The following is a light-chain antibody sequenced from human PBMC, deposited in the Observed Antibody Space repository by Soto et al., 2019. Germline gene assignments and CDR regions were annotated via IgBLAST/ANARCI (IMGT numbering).Light chain of an antibody. V-gene: IGKV1-12*01. CDR1: QDIHTW. CDR3: QQANSFPCT. J-gene: IGKJ3*01. CDR2: GAS. Sequence: DMQMTQSPSSVSASLGDRVTITCRASQDIHTWLAWYQQKPGQAPKLMIYGASQLQSGVPSRFRGSGSGTDFTLTFSSLQSEDFATYYCQQANSFPCTFGPGTKVDVK.